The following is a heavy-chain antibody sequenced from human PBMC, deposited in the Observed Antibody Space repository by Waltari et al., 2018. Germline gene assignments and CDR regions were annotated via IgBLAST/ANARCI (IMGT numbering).Heavy chain of an antibody. CDR1: GYTFTDYY. CDR2: VDPEDGET. D-gene: IGHD1-26*01. CDR3: ATGVDIVGATTSEMDAFDI. Sequence: EVQLVQSGAEVKKPGATVKISCKVSGYTFTDYYMHWVQQAPGKGLEWMGLVDPEDGETIYAEKFQGRVTITADTSTDTAYMELSSLRSEDTAVYYCATGVDIVGATTSEMDAFDIWGQGTMVTVSS. J-gene: IGHJ3*02. V-gene: IGHV1-69-2*01.